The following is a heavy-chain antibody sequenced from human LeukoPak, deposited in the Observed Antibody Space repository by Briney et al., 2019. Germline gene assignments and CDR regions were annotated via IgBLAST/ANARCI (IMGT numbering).Heavy chain of an antibody. V-gene: IGHV4-39*01. CDR2: MYYSANT. D-gene: IGHD4-17*01. J-gene: IGHJ4*02. CDR1: GGSISSSRYY. CDR3: GRHTPETAVTQLDY. Sequence: SETLSLTCTVSGGSISSSRYYWGWLRQPPGKGLEWIGSMYYSANTYYNPSLKSRVTMSVDTSKNQLSLKLSSVTAADTAVYYCGRHTPETAVTQLDYWGQGTLVTVSS.